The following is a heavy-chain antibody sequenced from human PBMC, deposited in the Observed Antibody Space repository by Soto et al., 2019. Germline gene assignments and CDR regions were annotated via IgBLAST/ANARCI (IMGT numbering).Heavy chain of an antibody. Sequence: EVQLLESGGGLVQPGGSLRLSCAASGFSFSTYTMSWVRQAPGKGLEWVATLSANGDNSYYTDSVKGRFTVSRDKSRNTLYLQMDSLRAEDTAVYYCARGSDFGHWGQGILVTVSS. CDR3: ARGSDFGH. CDR2: LSANGDNS. D-gene: IGHD4-17*01. V-gene: IGHV3-23*01. J-gene: IGHJ4*02. CDR1: GFSFSTYT.